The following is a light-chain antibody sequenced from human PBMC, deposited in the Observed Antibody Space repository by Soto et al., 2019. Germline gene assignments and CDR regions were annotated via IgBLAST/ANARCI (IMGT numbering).Light chain of an antibody. CDR1: QSVSSSY. J-gene: IGKJ3*01. CDR2: DAS. Sequence: EIVLTQSPGTLSLSPGERATLSCRASQSVSSSYLAWYQQKPGQAPRLLIYDASRATGIPDRFSGSGSGTDFPITITRLEPEDFAVYYCQHYGTSALFGPGTKVDI. CDR3: QHYGTSAL. V-gene: IGKV3-20*01.